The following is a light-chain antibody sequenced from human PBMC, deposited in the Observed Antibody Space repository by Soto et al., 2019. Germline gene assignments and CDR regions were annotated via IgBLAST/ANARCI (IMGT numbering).Light chain of an antibody. Sequence: QSVLTQPPSVTGAPGQRVTISCTGNSSNIGAGSGVNWFQQFPNKAPKLLIYANTHRPSGVPDRFSGSTSATSASLAITGLQTQDEADHYCQSFDSSLTGLIFGGGTKLTVL. V-gene: IGLV1-40*01. CDR1: SSNIGAGSG. CDR2: ANT. CDR3: QSFDSSLTGLI. J-gene: IGLJ2*01.